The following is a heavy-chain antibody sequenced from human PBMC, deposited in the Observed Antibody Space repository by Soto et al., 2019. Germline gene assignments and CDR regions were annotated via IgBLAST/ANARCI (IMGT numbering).Heavy chain of an antibody. J-gene: IGHJ4*02. CDR3: ASVSGTYGPFDY. CDR1: GFTFSSYA. V-gene: IGHV3-30-3*01. Sequence: PGGSLRLSCAASGFTFSSYAMHWVRQAPGKGLEWVAVISYDGSNKYYADSVKGRFTISRDNSKNTLYLQMNSLRAEDTAVYYCASVSGTYGPFDYWGQGTLVTVSS. D-gene: IGHD3-3*01. CDR2: ISYDGSNK.